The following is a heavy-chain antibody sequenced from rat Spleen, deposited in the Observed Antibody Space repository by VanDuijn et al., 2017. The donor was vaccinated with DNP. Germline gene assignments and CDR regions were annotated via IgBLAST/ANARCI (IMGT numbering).Heavy chain of an antibody. D-gene: IGHD4-3*01. CDR3: VRWNSGHFDY. CDR1: GFSFSYYY. Sequence: EVQLVESGGGLVQPGRSLKLSCAASGFSFSYYYMAWVRQGPTKGLEWVAYIGSPAYAPYYADSVKVRFTISRDNAKSTLYLQMNTLRSEDMATYYCVRWNSGHFDYWGQGVMVTVSS. J-gene: IGHJ2*01. CDR2: IGSPAYAP. V-gene: IGHV5-22*01.